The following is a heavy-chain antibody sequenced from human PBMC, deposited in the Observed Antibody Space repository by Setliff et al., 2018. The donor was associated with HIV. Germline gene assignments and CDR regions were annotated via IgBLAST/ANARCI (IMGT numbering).Heavy chain of an antibody. CDR2: IIPIFGTA. CDR3: ARIPGSSWYNGFDI. V-gene: IGHV1-69*06. Sequence: SVKVSCKASGGTFSSYAISWVRQAPGQGLEWMGRIIPIFGTANYAQKFQGRVTITADKSTSTVYMELSSLRSEDTAVYYCARIPGSSWYNGFDIWGQGTMVTVSS. D-gene: IGHD6-13*01. CDR1: GGTFSSYA. J-gene: IGHJ3*02.